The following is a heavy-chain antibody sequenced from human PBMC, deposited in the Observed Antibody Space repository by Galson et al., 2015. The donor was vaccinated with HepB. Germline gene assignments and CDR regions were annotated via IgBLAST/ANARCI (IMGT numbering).Heavy chain of an antibody. Sequence: SVKVSCKASGYTFTSYYIHWVRQAPGQGLEWMGMITPSGGNTIYTQKFHDRVTMTRDTSTRTVYMELTSLTSEDTAVYYCARVCGSYCSGSYCFDCWGQGTLVTVSS. D-gene: IGHD3-10*01. CDR3: ARVCGSYCSGSYCFDC. CDR2: ITPSGGNT. CDR1: GYTFTSYY. J-gene: IGHJ4*02. V-gene: IGHV1-46*01.